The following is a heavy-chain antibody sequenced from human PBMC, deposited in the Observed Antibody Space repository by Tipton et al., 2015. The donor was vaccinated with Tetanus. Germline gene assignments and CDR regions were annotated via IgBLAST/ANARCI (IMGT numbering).Heavy chain of an antibody. D-gene: IGHD3-22*01. CDR1: GFSFSSYG. J-gene: IGHJ4*02. V-gene: IGHV3-33*01. CDR2: IWNDGSNT. CDR3: ARDHTFTVSQSRGGLDY. Sequence: SGFSFSSYGMHWVRQAPGKGLEWVALIWNDGSNTYYADSVKGRFTISRDNSKNTLYLQMSSLRDEDTAVYLCARDHTFTVSQSRGGLDYWGQGTLVTVSS.